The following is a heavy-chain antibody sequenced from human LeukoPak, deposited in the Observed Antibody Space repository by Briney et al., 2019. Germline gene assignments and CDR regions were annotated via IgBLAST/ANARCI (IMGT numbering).Heavy chain of an antibody. CDR3: ASHHEGRRFLEWIEYFQH. V-gene: IGHV4-31*03. J-gene: IGHJ1*01. Sequence: SQTLSLTCTVSGGSISSGGYYWSWIRQHPGKGLEWIGYIYYSGSTYYNPSLKSRVTISVDTSKNQFSLKLSSVTAADTAVYYCASHHEGRRFLEWIEYFQHWGQGTLVTVSS. CDR2: IYYSGST. CDR1: GGSISSGGYY. D-gene: IGHD3-3*01.